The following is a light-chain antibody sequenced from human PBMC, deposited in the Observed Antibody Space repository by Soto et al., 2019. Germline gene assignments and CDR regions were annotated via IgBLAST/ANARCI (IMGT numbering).Light chain of an antibody. Sequence: ILFTQFPSTLSLSAGEETTLSCMAIQSVDNNYLAWYQQKPGQTPRLIIYGASGRADGIPHRFSGSGFGTDFTLTISKVEPEDFAVYYCRQYGTPRPVTFGEGTLLEI. V-gene: IGKV3-20*01. CDR1: QSVDNNY. J-gene: IGKJ5*01. CDR3: RQYGTPRPVT. CDR2: GAS.